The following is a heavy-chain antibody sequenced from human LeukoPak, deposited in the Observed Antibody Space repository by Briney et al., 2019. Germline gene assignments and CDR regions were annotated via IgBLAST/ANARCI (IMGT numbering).Heavy chain of an antibody. D-gene: IGHD3-3*01. CDR3: ARAPSHDTMEAVDP. J-gene: IGHJ5*02. Sequence: PSETLSLTCTVSGGSISGYYWSWIRQPPGKGLEWIGYIYYSGSTNYNPSLKSRVTISVDTSKNQFSLKLSSVTAADTAVYYCARAPSHDTMEAVDPWGQGTLVTVSS. CDR2: IYYSGST. V-gene: IGHV4-59*01. CDR1: GGSISGYY.